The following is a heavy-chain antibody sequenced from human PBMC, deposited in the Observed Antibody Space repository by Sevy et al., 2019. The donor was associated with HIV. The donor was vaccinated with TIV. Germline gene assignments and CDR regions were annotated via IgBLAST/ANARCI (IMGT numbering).Heavy chain of an antibody. Sequence: SETLSLTCAVYGGSFSGYYWSWIRQPPGKGLERIGEINHSGSTKYNPSLKSRVTISVDTSKNQFSLKLSSVTAADTAVYYCARGRGISGSYYWFDPWCQGTLVTVSS. CDR3: ARGRGISGSYYWFDP. D-gene: IGHD1-26*01. V-gene: IGHV4-34*01. J-gene: IGHJ5*02. CDR1: GGSFSGYY. CDR2: INHSGST.